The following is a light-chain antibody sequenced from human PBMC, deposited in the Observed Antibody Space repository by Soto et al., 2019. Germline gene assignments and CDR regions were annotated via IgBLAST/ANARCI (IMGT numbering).Light chain of an antibody. CDR3: QQYGSSPLVT. CDR1: QSVSSSQ. J-gene: IGKJ5*01. CDR2: GAS. Sequence: EIVLTQSPGTLSLSPGERATLSCRASQSVSSSQLGWYQQKPGQAPRLLIYGASSRATGIPDRFSGSGSGTDFTLPISRLEPEDFAVYYCQQYGSSPLVTFGQGTRLEIK. V-gene: IGKV3-20*01.